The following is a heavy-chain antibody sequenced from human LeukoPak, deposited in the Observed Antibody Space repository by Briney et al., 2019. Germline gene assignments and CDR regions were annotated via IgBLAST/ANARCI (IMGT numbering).Heavy chain of an antibody. Sequence: PGGSLRLSCEASGFTFSSYEMNWFRQAPGKGLEWVSYVSKSGGTMENADSAKGRFTVSRDNAKNSLYLQMNSLTAEDTAVYYCATAVIRGRGTMVTVSS. V-gene: IGHV3-48*03. J-gene: IGHJ3*02. CDR3: ATAVI. CDR1: GFTFSSYE. CDR2: VSKSGGTM.